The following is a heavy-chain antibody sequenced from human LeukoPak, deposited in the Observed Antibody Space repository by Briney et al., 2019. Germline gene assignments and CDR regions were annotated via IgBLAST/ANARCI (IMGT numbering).Heavy chain of an antibody. D-gene: IGHD3-3*01. CDR2: ISGSGGST. Sequence: GGSLRLSCAASGFTFSSYAMSWVRQAPGKGLEWVSAISGSGGSTYYADSVKGRFTISRDNSKNTLYLQMNSLRAEDTAVYYCAKGGRFLEWLSSDDAFDIWGQGTMVTVSS. CDR3: AKGGRFLEWLSSDDAFDI. J-gene: IGHJ3*02. CDR1: GFTFSSYA. V-gene: IGHV3-23*01.